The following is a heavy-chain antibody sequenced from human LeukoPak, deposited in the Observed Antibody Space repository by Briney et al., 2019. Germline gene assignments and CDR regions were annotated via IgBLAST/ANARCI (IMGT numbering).Heavy chain of an antibody. CDR2: ISSSSTI. J-gene: IGHJ3*02. CDR1: GFTFSSYS. D-gene: IGHD2-15*01. Sequence: GGSLRLSCAASGFTFSSYSMNWVRQAPGKGLEWVSYISSSSTIYYADSVKGRFTISRDNAKNSLYLQMNSLRAEDTAVYYCARDKGYCSGGSCYLDAFDIWGQGTMVTVSS. CDR3: ARDKGYCSGGSCYLDAFDI. V-gene: IGHV3-48*01.